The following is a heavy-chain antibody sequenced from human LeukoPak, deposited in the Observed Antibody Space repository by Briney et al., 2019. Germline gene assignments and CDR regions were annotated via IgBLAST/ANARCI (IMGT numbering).Heavy chain of an antibody. J-gene: IGHJ6*02. V-gene: IGHV7-4-1*02. CDR2: INTNTGNP. CDR1: GYTFTSYA. Sequence: ASVKVSCKASGYTFTSYAMNWVRQAPGQGLEWMGWINTNTGNPTYAQGFTGRFVFSLDTSVSTAYLQISSLKAEDTAVYYCAREHSSSPAHYYYYGMDVWGQGTTVTVSS. CDR3: AREHSSSPAHYYYYGMDV. D-gene: IGHD6-13*01.